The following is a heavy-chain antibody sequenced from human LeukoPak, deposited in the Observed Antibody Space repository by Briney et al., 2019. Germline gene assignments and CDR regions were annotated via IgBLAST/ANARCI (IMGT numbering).Heavy chain of an antibody. CDR2: ISGSGGST. V-gene: IGHV3-23*01. CDR3: ARVGSSWDYGMDV. CDR1: GFTFGNYA. Sequence: GGSLRLSCEASGFTFGNYAMSWVRQAPGKGLEWVSAISGSGGSTYYADSVKGRFTISRDNSKNTLYLQMNSLRAEDTAVYYCARVGSSWDYGMDVWGQGTTVTVSS. J-gene: IGHJ6*02. D-gene: IGHD6-13*01.